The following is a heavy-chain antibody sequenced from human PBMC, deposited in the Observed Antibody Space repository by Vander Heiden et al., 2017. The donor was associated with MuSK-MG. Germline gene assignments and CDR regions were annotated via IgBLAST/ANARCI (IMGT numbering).Heavy chain of an antibody. Sequence: QVQLVESGGGGVQTGGALRLSCATSGFTFTNYAMIWVRQVPGKGLEWVAFILYDGSRKEYADSVKGRFTVSRDNSKNTQDLQMNSLRAEDAAIYFCAKGAANHFDYWGQGAPVTVSS. J-gene: IGHJ4*02. D-gene: IGHD2-8*01. CDR3: AKGAANHFDY. CDR2: ILYDGSRK. V-gene: IGHV3-30*02. CDR1: GFTFTNYA.